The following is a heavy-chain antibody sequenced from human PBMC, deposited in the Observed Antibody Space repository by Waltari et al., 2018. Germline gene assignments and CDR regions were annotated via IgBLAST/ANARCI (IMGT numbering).Heavy chain of an antibody. D-gene: IGHD3-16*01. V-gene: IGHV3-23*01. J-gene: IGHJ6*02. CDR2: LTASGLM. CDR3: AKDEGARLAPTFGMDA. CDR1: GFPLRDYT. Sequence: EMQLLESGGALVQPGGSLRLSCVASGFPLRDYTMNWVRQDPGKGLEWVAVLTASGLMDYGDSGKGRFIISRDNSKNTLYLEMFRLRVEDTATYYCAKDEGARLAPTFGMDAWGQGTTVIVSS.